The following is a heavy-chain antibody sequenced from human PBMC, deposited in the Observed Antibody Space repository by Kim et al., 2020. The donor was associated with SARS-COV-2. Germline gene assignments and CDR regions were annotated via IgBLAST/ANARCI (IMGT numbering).Heavy chain of an antibody. V-gene: IGHV1-69*13. CDR2: IIPIFGTA. CDR1: GGTFSSYA. CDR3: ARVYEPTYGSGSYSGP. J-gene: IGHJ5*02. D-gene: IGHD3-10*01. Sequence: SVKVSCKASGGTFSSYAISWVRQAPGQGLEWMGGIIPIFGTANYAQKFQGRVTITADESTSTAYMELSSLSSEDTAVYYCARVYEPTYGSGSYSGPWGQGTLVTVSS.